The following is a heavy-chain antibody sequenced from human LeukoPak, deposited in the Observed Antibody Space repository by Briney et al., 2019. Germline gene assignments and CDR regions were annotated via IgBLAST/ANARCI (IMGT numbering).Heavy chain of an antibody. V-gene: IGHV1-24*01. CDR2: FDPEDGET. CDR1: GYTLTELS. D-gene: IGHD3-10*01. CDR3: ATQHLSSGTLIEVPFDY. J-gene: IGHJ4*02. Sequence: ASVKVSCKVSGYTLTELSMHWMRQAPGKGLEWMGGFDPEDGETIYAQKFQGRVTMTEDTSTDTAYMKLSSLRSEDTAVYYCATQHLSSGTLIEVPFDYWGQGTLVTVSS.